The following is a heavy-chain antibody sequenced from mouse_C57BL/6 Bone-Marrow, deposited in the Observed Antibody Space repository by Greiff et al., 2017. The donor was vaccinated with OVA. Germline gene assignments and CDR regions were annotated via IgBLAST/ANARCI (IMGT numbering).Heavy chain of an antibody. CDR2: IYPGSGNT. J-gene: IGHJ1*03. Sequence: QVQLQQSGAELVRPGASVKLSCKASGYTFTDYYINWVKQRPGQGLEWIARIYPGSGNTYYNEKFKGKATLTAEKSSSTAYMQLSSLTSEDSAVYFCARLAIYYYGSSYEDWYFDVWGTGTTVTVSS. CDR1: GYTFTDYY. CDR3: ARLAIYYYGSSYEDWYFDV. V-gene: IGHV1-76*01. D-gene: IGHD1-1*01.